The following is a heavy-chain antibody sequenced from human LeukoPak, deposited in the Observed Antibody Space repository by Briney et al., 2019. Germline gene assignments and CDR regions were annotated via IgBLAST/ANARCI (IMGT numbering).Heavy chain of an antibody. CDR1: GYTFTSYG. V-gene: IGHV1-18*04. Sequence: ASVKVSCKASGYTFTSYGISWVRQAPGQGPEWMGWISAYNGNTNYAQKLQGRVTMTTDTSTSTAYMELRSLRSDDTAVYYCARDPVAYYYGSGSYYNSLYYFDYWGQGTLVTVSS. D-gene: IGHD3-10*01. J-gene: IGHJ4*02. CDR3: ARDPVAYYYGSGSYYNSLYYFDY. CDR2: ISAYNGNT.